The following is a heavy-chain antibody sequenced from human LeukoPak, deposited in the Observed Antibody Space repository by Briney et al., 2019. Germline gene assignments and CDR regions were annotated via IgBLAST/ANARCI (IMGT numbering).Heavy chain of an antibody. J-gene: IGHJ3*02. CDR3: ARESGNTFNNPFDM. CDR2: IGGRGRST. D-gene: IGHD2/OR15-2a*01. V-gene: IGHV3-23*01. Sequence: GGSLRLSCAASGFTFDSYDMAWVRQAPGKGLEWVSGIGGRGRSTYYADSVKGRFTISRDNSKNALYLQMNSLRAEDTALYYCARESGNTFNNPFDMWGQGTMVIVSS. CDR1: GFTFDSYD.